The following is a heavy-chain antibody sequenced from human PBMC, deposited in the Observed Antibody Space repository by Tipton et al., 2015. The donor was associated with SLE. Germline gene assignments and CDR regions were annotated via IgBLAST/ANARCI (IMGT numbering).Heavy chain of an antibody. CDR2: ISGSGGST. V-gene: IGHV3-23*01. CDR1: GFTFSSYG. J-gene: IGHJ4*02. D-gene: IGHD2-8*01. CDR3: AKTAGCTNGVCSYFDY. Sequence: GSLRLSCAASGFTFSSYGMHWVRQAPGKGLEWVSAISGSGGSTYYADSVKGRFTISRDNSKNTLYLQMNSLRAEDTAVYYCAKTAGCTNGVCSYFDYWGQGTLVTVSS.